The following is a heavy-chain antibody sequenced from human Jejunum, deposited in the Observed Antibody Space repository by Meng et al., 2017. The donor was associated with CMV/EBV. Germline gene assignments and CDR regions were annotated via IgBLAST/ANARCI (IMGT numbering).Heavy chain of an antibody. J-gene: IGHJ4*02. D-gene: IGHD1-26*01. V-gene: IGHV3-11*06. CDR3: TTVHYYAINY. CDR2: ISSSGDYT. Sequence: QVQLVESGGGLVKPGGSLRLSCAASGLTFSDQYMSWIRQAPGKGLELISYISSSGDYTNYADSVRGRFTVSRDNAKNSLYLQLNSLRAEDTALYYCTTVHYYAINYWGQGTLVTASS. CDR1: GLTFSDQY.